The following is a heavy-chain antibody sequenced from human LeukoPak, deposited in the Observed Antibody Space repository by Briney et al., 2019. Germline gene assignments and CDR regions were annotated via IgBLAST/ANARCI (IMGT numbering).Heavy chain of an antibody. CDR1: GYTFTSYD. V-gene: IGHV1-2*02. Sequence: ASVKVSCKASGYTFTSYDINWVRQATGQGLEWMGWINPNSGGTNYAQKFQGRVTMTRDTSISTAYMELSRLRSDDTAVYYCARDLDSSSSCFGYWGQGTLVTVSS. J-gene: IGHJ4*02. D-gene: IGHD6-6*01. CDR3: ARDLDSSSSCFGY. CDR2: INPNSGGT.